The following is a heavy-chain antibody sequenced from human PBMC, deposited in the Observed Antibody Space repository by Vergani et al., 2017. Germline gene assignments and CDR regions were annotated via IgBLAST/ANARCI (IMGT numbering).Heavy chain of an antibody. CDR2: IYHSGGA. J-gene: IGHJ1*01. D-gene: IGHD3-9*01. V-gene: IGHV4-39*01. CDR3: ARTECFILRYFHWAL. CDR1: GGSITSSSYY. Sequence: QLHLQESGPGLVKPSETLSLTCTVSGGSITSSSYYWGWIRQPPGKGLGWIGNIYHSGGAYYNPSLKGRVTISVDTSKNQFSLEVTSVTAADTAIYFCARTECFILRYFHWALWGQGTLVTVSS.